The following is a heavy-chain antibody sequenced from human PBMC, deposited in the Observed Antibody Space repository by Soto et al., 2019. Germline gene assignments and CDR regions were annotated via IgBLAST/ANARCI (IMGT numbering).Heavy chain of an antibody. CDR2: ISYSGNT. Sequence: SETLSLTCTVSGGSIISGYWSWIRQPPGKGLEWIGYISYSGNTNYNPSLKSRVTMSVDTPKNQFSLRLSSVTTADTAVYYCAGLRGYAGSPIDYWGQGTLVTVS. J-gene: IGHJ4*02. CDR1: GGSIISGY. CDR3: AGLRGYAGSPIDY. V-gene: IGHV4-59*01. D-gene: IGHD2-15*01.